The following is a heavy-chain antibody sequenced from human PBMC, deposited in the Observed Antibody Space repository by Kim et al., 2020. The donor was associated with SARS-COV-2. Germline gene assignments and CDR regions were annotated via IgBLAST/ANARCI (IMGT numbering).Heavy chain of an antibody. V-gene: IGHV3-33*06. CDR1: GFTFSSYG. J-gene: IGHJ4*02. Sequence: GGSLRLSCAASGFTFSSYGMHWVRQAPGKGLEWVAVIWYDGSNKYYADSVKGRFTISRDNSKNTLYLQMNSLRAEDTAVYYCAKDRSLGSTSCHWWGQGTLVTVSS. D-gene: IGHD2-2*01. CDR2: IWYDGSNK. CDR3: AKDRSLGSTSCHW.